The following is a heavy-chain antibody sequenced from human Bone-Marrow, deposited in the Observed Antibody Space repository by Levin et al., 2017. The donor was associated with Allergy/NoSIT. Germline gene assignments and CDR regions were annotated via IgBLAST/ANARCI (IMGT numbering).Heavy chain of an antibody. J-gene: IGHJ6*02. CDR2: IRSEDHGGTA. D-gene: IGHD3-3*01. Sequence: PGGSLRLSCTTSGFTFGDYAMSWLRQAPGRRLEWVGFIRSEDHGGTAEYAASVEGRFTISRDDSKSIAYLQINSLQTEDTAPYYCSRDLQHTRYEHSRPRTYDTFLASYQKPTYYYHYYGMDVWGQGTTVTVAS. V-gene: IGHV3-49*03. CDR1: GFTFGDYA. CDR3: SRDLQHTRYEHSRPRTYDTFLASYQKPTYYYHYYGMDV.